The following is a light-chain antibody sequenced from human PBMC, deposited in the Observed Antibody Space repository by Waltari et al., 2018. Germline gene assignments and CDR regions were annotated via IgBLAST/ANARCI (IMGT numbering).Light chain of an antibody. V-gene: IGLV3-25*03. CDR1: ALPKQY. CDR2: KDS. J-gene: IGLJ2*01. CDR3: QSGDSSGNVV. Sequence: SYELTQPPSVSVSPGQTARTTCSGDALPKQYPHWYQQKPGQAPVLGIYKDSGRPSEIPDRFSGSSSGTTVTLTSSGVQAEDEADYYCQSGDSSGNVVFGGGTKLTVL.